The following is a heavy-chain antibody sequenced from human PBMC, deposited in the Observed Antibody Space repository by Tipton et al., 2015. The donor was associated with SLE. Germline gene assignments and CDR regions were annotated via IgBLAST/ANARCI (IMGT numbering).Heavy chain of an antibody. D-gene: IGHD1-26*01. Sequence: TLSLTCAVYGVSFSGYYWSWIRQPPGKGLEWIGEINHSGSTNYNPSLKSRVTISVDTSKNQFSLKLNSVTAADTAVYYCATLRVGYYFDYWGQGTLVTVSS. V-gene: IGHV4-34*01. CDR1: GVSFSGYY. CDR2: INHSGST. J-gene: IGHJ4*02. CDR3: ATLRVGYYFDY.